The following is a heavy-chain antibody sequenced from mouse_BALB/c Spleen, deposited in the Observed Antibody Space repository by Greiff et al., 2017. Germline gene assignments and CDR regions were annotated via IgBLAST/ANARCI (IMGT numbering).Heavy chain of an antibody. J-gene: IGHJ2*01. V-gene: IGHV5-4*02. CDR3: ARRKPEMWGLDD. Sequence: EVQVVESGGGLVKPGGSLKLSCAASGFTFSDYYMYWVRQPPEKRLEWVATISDGGSYTYYPDSVKGRFTISRDNAKNNLYLQMRSLKSEDTAMYYCARRKPEMWGLDDGGQGTTLTVSS. CDR1: GFTFSDYY. CDR2: ISDGGSYT.